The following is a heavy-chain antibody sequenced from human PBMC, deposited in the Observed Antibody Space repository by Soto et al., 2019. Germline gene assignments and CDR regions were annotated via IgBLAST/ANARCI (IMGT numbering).Heavy chain of an antibody. Sequence: GGSLRLSCAASGFTFSSYGMHWVRQAPGKGLEWVAVISYDGSNKYYADSVKGRFTISRDNSKNTLYLQMNSLRAEDTAVYYCAKDLASDEYSGYDSFGFDYWGQGTLVTVSS. D-gene: IGHD5-12*01. V-gene: IGHV3-30*18. CDR3: AKDLASDEYSGYDSFGFDY. CDR1: GFTFSSYG. CDR2: ISYDGSNK. J-gene: IGHJ4*02.